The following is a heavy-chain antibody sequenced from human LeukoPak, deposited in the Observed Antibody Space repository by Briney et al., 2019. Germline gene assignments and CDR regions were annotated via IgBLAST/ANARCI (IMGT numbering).Heavy chain of an antibody. Sequence: SETLSLTCAVYGGSFSGYYWSWIRQPPGKGLEWIGEINHSGSTNYNPSLKSRVTISVDTSKNQFSLKLSSVTAADTAVYYCARDSGYGYGDYWGQGTLVTVSS. V-gene: IGHV4-34*01. J-gene: IGHJ4*02. CDR3: ARDSGYGYGDY. D-gene: IGHD5-12*01. CDR2: INHSGST. CDR1: GGSFSGYY.